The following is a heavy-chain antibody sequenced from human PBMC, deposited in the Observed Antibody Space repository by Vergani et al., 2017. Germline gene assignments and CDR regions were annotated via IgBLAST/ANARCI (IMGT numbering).Heavy chain of an antibody. CDR3: AKGVGSTVSWFDP. V-gene: IGHV3-23*01. Sequence: ELQLLESGGGLLQPGGSLRLSCAASGFTFSSYAMRWVRQAQGRGLEWVAAISGIVGNPYYADSVKGRFTISRDNSKNTLYLQMNSLRAEDTAVYYCAKGVGSTVSWFDPWGQGTLVTVSS. J-gene: IGHJ5*02. CDR1: GFTFSSYA. CDR2: ISGIVGNP. D-gene: IGHD6-13*01.